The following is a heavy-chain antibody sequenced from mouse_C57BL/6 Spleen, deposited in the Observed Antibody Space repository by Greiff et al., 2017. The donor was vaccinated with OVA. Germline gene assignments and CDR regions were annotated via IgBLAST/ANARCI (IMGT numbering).Heavy chain of an antibody. Sequence: QVQLQQSGAELVKPGASVKISCKASGYEFSSYWMNWVKQRPGKGLEWIGQIYPGDGDTNYNGKFKGKATLTADKSSSTAYMQLSSLTSEDSAVYFCARGEDFYDYDVDYWGQGTTLTVSS. J-gene: IGHJ2*01. CDR1: GYEFSSYW. V-gene: IGHV1-80*01. CDR3: ARGEDFYDYDVDY. D-gene: IGHD2-4*01. CDR2: IYPGDGDT.